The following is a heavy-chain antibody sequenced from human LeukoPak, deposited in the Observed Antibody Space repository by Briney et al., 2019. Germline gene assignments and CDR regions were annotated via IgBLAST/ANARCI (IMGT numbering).Heavy chain of an antibody. D-gene: IGHD3-10*01. CDR3: AREGGRGLLWFGEGTTSFDY. Sequence: SQTLSLTCTVSGGSISSGSYYWNWIRQPAGKGLEWIGRIYTSGSTNYNPSLKSRVTISVDTSKNQFSLKLSSVTAADTAVYHCAREGGRGLLWFGEGTTSFDYWGQGTLVTVSS. CDR1: GGSISSGSYY. CDR2: IYTSGST. V-gene: IGHV4-61*02. J-gene: IGHJ4*02.